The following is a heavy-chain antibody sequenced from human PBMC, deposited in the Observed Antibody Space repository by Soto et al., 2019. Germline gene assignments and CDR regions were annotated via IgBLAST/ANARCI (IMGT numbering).Heavy chain of an antibody. D-gene: IGHD2-15*01. Sequence: SETLSLTCTVSGDSVTSGSYYWTWMRQPPGKGLEWMGYIYYSGSTNYSPSLKSRATISVDTSKNQFSLKLNSVTAADTAMYYCAGSYTNRVIDYWGQGTLVTVSS. J-gene: IGHJ4*02. V-gene: IGHV4-61*01. CDR2: IYYSGST. CDR1: GDSVTSGSYY. CDR3: AGSYTNRVIDY.